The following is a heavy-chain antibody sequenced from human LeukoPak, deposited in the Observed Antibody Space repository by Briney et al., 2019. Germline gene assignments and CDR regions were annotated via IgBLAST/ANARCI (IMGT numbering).Heavy chain of an antibody. CDR3: ASRIATAGSVDY. J-gene: IGHJ4*02. Sequence: PGGSLRLSCAASGFTVSSNYMCWVRQAPGKGLEWVSVIYSSGSTYYADSVKGRFTISRDNSKNTLHLQMNTLRAEDTAVYYCASRIATAGSVDYWGQGTLVTVSS. CDR2: IYSSGST. CDR1: GFTVSSNY. D-gene: IGHD6-13*01. V-gene: IGHV3-53*01.